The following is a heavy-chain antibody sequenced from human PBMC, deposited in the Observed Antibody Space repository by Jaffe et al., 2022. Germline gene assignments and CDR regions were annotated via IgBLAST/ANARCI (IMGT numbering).Heavy chain of an antibody. CDR3: ARDRGRSSSWYDGTWGWFDP. CDR2: IYHSGST. CDR1: GGSISSSNW. J-gene: IGHJ5*02. Sequence: QVQLQESGPGLVKPSGTLSLTCAVSGGSISSSNWWSWVRQPPGKGLEWIGEIYHSGSTNYNPSLKSRVTISVDKSKNQFSLKLSSVTAADTAVYYCARDRGRSSSWYDGTWGWFDPWGQGTLVTVSS. D-gene: IGHD6-13*01. V-gene: IGHV4-4*02.